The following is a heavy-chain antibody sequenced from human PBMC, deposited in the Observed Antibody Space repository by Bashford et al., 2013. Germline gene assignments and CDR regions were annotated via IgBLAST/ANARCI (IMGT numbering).Heavy chain of an antibody. D-gene: IGHD6-19*01. CDR1: GAPVSTYY. CDR2: ISYSGST. V-gene: IGHV4-59*02. J-gene: IGHJ4*02. CDR3: ARAFSSGWMNY. Sequence: SSETLSLTCAVSGAPVSTYYWSWVRQSPGKGLEWIGYISYSGSTDYNPSLKSRVTISVDSSKNQFSLKLNSMTAADTAVYYCARAFSSGWMNYWGQGILVTVSS.